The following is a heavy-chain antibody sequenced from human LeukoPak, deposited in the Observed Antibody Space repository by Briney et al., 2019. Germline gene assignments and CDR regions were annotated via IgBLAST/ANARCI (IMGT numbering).Heavy chain of an antibody. CDR3: ARDRVPVSDTRVSFDY. D-gene: IGHD6-19*01. Sequence: GGSLRLSCAASGFTFSSYKMNWVRQAPGKGLEWVSSISSSGASMYYADSVKGRFTISRDNAKNSLYLQMNSLRAEDTAVYYCARDRVPVSDTRVSFDYWGQGTLVTVSS. J-gene: IGHJ4*02. CDR1: GFTFSSYK. CDR2: ISSSGASM. V-gene: IGHV3-48*03.